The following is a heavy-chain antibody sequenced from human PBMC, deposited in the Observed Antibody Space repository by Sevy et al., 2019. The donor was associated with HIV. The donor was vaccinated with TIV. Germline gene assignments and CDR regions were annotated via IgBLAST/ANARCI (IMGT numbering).Heavy chain of an antibody. D-gene: IGHD3-9*01. CDR3: ASDILTGSDY. CDR2: IWYDGTDK. CDR1: GFTFSSYG. V-gene: IGHV3-30*02. Sequence: GGSLRLSCAASGFTFSSYGMHWVRQAPGKGLEWVAFIWYDGTDKYYADSVKGRFTISRDNSKNTLYLQMNSLRAEDTAVYYCASDILTGSDYWGQGTLVTVPQ. J-gene: IGHJ4*02.